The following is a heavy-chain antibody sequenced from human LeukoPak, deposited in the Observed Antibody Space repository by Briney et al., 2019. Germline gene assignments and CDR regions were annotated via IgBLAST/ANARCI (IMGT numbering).Heavy chain of an antibody. V-gene: IGHV4-34*01. CDR2: INHSGST. D-gene: IGHD2-2*01. Sequence: SETLSLTCAVYGGSFSGYYWSWIRQPPGKGLEWIGEINHSGSTNYNPSLKSRVTISVDTSKNQFSLKLSSVTAADTAVYYCARGPDIVVVPAAYDYWYFDLWGRGTLVTVSS. CDR3: ARGPDIVVVPAAYDYWYFDL. J-gene: IGHJ2*01. CDR1: GGSFSGYY.